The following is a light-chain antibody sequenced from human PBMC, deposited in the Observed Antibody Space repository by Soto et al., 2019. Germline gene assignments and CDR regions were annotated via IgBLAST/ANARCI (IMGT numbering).Light chain of an antibody. CDR1: HSVSSS. CDR2: YAA. Sequence: EPMMTQSPATLSVSTEERNTLSCRAGHSVSSSLSCYQQKPGQAPSLLIYYAASRATRSPSRFIGGGSGTEFSLTIISRQSEDFAVYYCQQYDNWLRTFGQGTKVDIK. CDR3: QQYDNWLRT. V-gene: IGKV3-15*01. J-gene: IGKJ1*01.